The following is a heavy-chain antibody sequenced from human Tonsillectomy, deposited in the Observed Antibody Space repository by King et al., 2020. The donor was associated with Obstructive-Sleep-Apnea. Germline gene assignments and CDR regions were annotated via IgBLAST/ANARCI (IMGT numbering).Heavy chain of an antibody. CDR2: ISYDGSNK. Sequence: QLVQSGGGVVQPGRSLRLSCAASGFTFSSYAMHWVRQAPGKGLEWVAVISYDGSNKYYADSVKGRFTISRDNSKNTLYLQMNSLRAEDTAVYYCARDYSRTYYYDSSGSPNFDYWGQGTLVTVSS. CDR3: ARDYSRTYYYDSSGSPNFDY. V-gene: IGHV3-30*04. J-gene: IGHJ4*02. CDR1: GFTFSSYA. D-gene: IGHD3-22*01.